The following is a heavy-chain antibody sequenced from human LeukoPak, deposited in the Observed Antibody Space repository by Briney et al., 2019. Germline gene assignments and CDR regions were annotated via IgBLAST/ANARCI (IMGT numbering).Heavy chain of an antibody. Sequence: GGSLRLSCAASGFTFSSYWMYWVRQGPGKGLVWVSRINSDGSSTIYVDSVKGRFTISRDNAKNTLYLQMNSLRAEETAVYYCARGTRNAFDIWGQGTMVTVSS. CDR2: INSDGSST. CDR3: ARGTRNAFDI. CDR1: GFTFSSYW. D-gene: IGHD1-14*01. V-gene: IGHV3-74*01. J-gene: IGHJ3*02.